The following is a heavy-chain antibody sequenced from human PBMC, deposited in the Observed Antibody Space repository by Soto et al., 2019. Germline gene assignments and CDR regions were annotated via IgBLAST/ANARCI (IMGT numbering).Heavy chain of an antibody. J-gene: IGHJ5*02. D-gene: IGHD6-13*01. CDR2: INPNSGGT. Sequence: GASLKVSCKASGYTFTVYYMHWVRQAPGQGLEWMGWINPNSGGTNYAQKFQGWVTMTRDTSISTAYMELSRLRSDDTAVYYCARDSIAAAGENWFDPWGQGTLVTVSS. CDR3: ARDSIAAAGENWFDP. V-gene: IGHV1-2*04. CDR1: GYTFTVYY.